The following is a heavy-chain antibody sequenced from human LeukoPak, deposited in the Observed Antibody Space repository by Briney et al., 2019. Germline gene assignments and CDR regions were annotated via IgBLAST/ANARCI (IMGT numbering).Heavy chain of an antibody. D-gene: IGHD3-10*01. CDR2: ISGSGGST. V-gene: IGHV3-23*01. CDR1: GFTFSSYA. J-gene: IGHJ6*03. CDR3: ARGRGAYYYYMDV. Sequence: GGSLRLSCAASGFTFSSYAMSWVRQAPGKGLEWVSAISGSGGSTYYADSVKGRFTISRDNSKNTLYLQMNSLRAEDTAVYYCARGRGAYYYYMDVWGKGTTVTVSS.